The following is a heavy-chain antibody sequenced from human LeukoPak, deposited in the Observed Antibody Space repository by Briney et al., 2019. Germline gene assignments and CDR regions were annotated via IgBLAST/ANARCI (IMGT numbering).Heavy chain of an antibody. V-gene: IGHV4-59*01. J-gene: IGHJ6*03. Sequence: SETLSLTCTVSGGSISSYYWSWIRQPPGEGLEWIGYVYYSGSTNYNPSLKSRVTISVDTSKNQFSLKLSSVTAADTAVYYCARLTDYYYYMDVWGKGTTVTVSS. CDR2: VYYSGST. CDR3: ARLTDYYYYMDV. CDR1: GGSISSYY. D-gene: IGHD4/OR15-4a*01.